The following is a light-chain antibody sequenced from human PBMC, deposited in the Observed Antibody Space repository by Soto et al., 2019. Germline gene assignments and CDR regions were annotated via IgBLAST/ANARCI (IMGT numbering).Light chain of an antibody. CDR2: GAS. V-gene: IGKV3-15*01. CDR3: QQYSNWPQT. Sequence: EIVMTQSPATLSVSPGERATLSCRASQSVASNLAWYQHKPGQAPRLLIYGASTRATGIPARFSGSGSGTEFTLTINSLQSEDFAVYYCQQYSNWPQTFGQGTKLETK. CDR1: QSVASN. J-gene: IGKJ2*01.